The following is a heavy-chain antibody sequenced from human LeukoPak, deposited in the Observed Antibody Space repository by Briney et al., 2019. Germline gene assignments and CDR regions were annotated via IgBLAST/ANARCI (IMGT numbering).Heavy chain of an antibody. CDR1: GFTYSSYS. CDR2: ITSTSSYR. V-gene: IGHV3-21*01. J-gene: IGHJ4*02. Sequence: GGSLRLSCAASGFTYSSYSMNWVRQAPGKGLDWVSSITSTSSYRYYADSVKGRFTISRDNAEKSLYLQMNSLRAEDTAVYYCARGGDYDYWGQGTLVTVSS. CDR3: ARGGDYDY. D-gene: IGHD4-17*01.